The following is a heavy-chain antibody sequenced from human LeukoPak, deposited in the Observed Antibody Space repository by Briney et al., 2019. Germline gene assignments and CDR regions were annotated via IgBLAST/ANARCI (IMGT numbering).Heavy chain of an antibody. D-gene: IGHD3-3*01. Sequence: ASVKVSCKASGYTFTSYYMHWVRQAPGQGLEWMGVINPSDGSTSYAQKFQGRVTMTRDTSTSTVYMELSSLRSEDTAVYYCAGGRITIFGVAMPGGYWGQGTLVTVSS. CDR3: AGGRITIFGVAMPGGY. V-gene: IGHV1-46*01. J-gene: IGHJ4*02. CDR1: GYTFTSYY. CDR2: INPSDGST.